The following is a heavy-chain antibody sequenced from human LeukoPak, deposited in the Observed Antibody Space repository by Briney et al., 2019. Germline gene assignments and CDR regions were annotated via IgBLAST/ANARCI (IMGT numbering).Heavy chain of an antibody. CDR1: GYSFTNSW. D-gene: IGHD5-18*01. J-gene: IGHJ3*02. V-gene: IGHV5-51*01. Sequence: GESLKISCEGFGYSFTNSWIAWVRQMPGKGLEWMGIVYPGNSDTRYSPSFQGQVAMSADKSISTAYLQWSSLKASDTAMYYCARVATSMGDALDIWGQGTVVTVSS. CDR2: VYPGNSDT. CDR3: ARVATSMGDALDI.